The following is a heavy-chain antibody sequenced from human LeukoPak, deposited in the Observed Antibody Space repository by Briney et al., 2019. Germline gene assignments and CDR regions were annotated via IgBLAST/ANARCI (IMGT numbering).Heavy chain of an antibody. CDR3: ARAPPGNVDY. Sequence: KPSETLSLTCIVSGGSIISRSYYWGWIRQPPGKGLEWIGSIYYSGSTYYNPSLKSRVTISVDTSKNQFSLKLSSVTAADTAVYYCARAPPGNVDYWGQGTLVTVSS. CDR2: IYYSGST. D-gene: IGHD1-1*01. J-gene: IGHJ4*02. CDR1: GGSIISRSYY. V-gene: IGHV4-39*07.